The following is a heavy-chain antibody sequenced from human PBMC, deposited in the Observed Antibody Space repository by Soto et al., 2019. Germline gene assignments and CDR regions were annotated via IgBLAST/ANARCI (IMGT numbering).Heavy chain of an antibody. V-gene: IGHV4-59*01. D-gene: IGHD2-15*01. CDR1: GGSISSYY. CDR3: VRARMAARRDLSIFDY. J-gene: IGHJ4*02. CDR2: IYYSGST. Sequence: SETLSLTCTVSGGSISSYYWSWIRQPPGKGLEWIGYIYYSGSTNYNPSLKSRVTISVDPSKNQFSLKLSSVTAADTAVYYCVRARMAARRDLSIFDYWGQGTLGTVSS.